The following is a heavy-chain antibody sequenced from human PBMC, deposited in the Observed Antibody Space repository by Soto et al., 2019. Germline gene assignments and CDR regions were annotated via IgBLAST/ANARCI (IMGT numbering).Heavy chain of an antibody. D-gene: IGHD6-13*01. CDR3: ARGLGYIAGGR. CDR2: INSDGSST. V-gene: IGHV3-74*01. Sequence: EVQLVESGGGLVQPGGSLRLSCAASGFTFSSYGMHWVRQAPGKGLVWVSRINSDGSSTSYADYVKGRVTISRDNAKNTLSRQINSLRAEDTAVYYCARGLGYIAGGRWGRGTLVTVSS. J-gene: IGHJ2*01. CDR1: GFTFSSYG.